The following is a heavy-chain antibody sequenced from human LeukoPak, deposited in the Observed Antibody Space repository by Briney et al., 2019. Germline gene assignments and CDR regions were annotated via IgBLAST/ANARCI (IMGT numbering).Heavy chain of an antibody. D-gene: IGHD5-12*01. CDR2: INPDGSTI. CDR1: GSTFSTSW. J-gene: IGHJ3*02. V-gene: IGHV3-7*01. CDR3: ARDSGHNAFDI. Sequence: GGPLRLSCTASGSTFSTSWMAWIRQAPGKGLDWLGNINPDGSTINYVDFVKGRFTFSRDNAKKSLYLQMNSLRAEDTAVFYCARDSGHNAFDIWGQGTMVTVSS.